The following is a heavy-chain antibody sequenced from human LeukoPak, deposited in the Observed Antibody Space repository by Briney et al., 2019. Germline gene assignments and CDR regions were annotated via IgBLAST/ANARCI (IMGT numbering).Heavy chain of an antibody. J-gene: IGHJ1*01. CDR1: GFTFSSYG. Sequence: GGSLRLSCAASGFTFSSYGMHWVRQAPGKGLEGVAVISYDGSNKYYADSVKGRFTISRDNSKNTLYLQMNSLRAEDTAVYYCAKDPAGWTVAAPFQHWGQGTLVTVSS. D-gene: IGHD6-19*01. V-gene: IGHV3-30*18. CDR2: ISYDGSNK. CDR3: AKDPAGWTVAAPFQH.